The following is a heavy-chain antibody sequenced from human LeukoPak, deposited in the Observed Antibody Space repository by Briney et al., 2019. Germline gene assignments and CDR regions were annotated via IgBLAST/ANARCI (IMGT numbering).Heavy chain of an antibody. V-gene: IGHV3-23*01. Sequence: PGRSLRLSCAASGFTFSSYATSWVRQAPGKGLEWVSAISGSGGSTYYADSVKGRFTISRDNSKNTLYLQMNSLRAEDTAVYYCAKASVVVVAAATPSYWGQGTLVTVSS. CDR2: ISGSGGST. CDR1: GFTFSSYA. J-gene: IGHJ4*02. CDR3: AKASVVVVAAATPSY. D-gene: IGHD2-15*01.